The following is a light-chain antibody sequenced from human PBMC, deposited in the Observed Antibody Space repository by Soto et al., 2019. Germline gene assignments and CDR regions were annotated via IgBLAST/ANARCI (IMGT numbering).Light chain of an antibody. CDR2: EVS. J-gene: IGLJ1*01. CDR1: SSDVGTYNF. Sequence: ALTQPASVSGSPGQSITISCTGTSSDVGTYNFVSWYQQHPGKAPKLMIYEVSNRPSGVSSRFSGSKSGNTASLTISGLQAEDDADYYCTSYTSGSTLYVFGTGTKVTVL. V-gene: IGLV2-14*01. CDR3: TSYTSGSTLYV.